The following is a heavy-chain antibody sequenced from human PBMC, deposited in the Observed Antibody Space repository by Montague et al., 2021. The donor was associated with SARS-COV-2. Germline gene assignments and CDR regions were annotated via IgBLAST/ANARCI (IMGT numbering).Heavy chain of an antibody. V-gene: IGHV4-39*01. CDR3: ARLSNYYGSGSYYPHNYYYCGMAV. Sequence: SETLSLTCTVSGGSIRSSSYYWGWIRQPPGKGLEWIGSIYYSGSTYYNESLKSRVTISVDTSKNQFSLKLSSVTAADTAVYYCARLSNYYGSGSYYPHNYYYCGMAVRDPPTTVPLPS. CDR2: IYYSGST. CDR1: GGSIRSSSYY. J-gene: IGHJ6*02. D-gene: IGHD3-10*01.